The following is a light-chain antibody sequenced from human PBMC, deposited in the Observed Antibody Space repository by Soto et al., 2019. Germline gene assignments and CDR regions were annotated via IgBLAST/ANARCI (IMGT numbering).Light chain of an antibody. CDR2: CAS. Sequence: EIVLTQSPATLSVSPGERATLSCRASQSLNGNVAWYQQKPGQAPRLLIYCASTRATGVPGRFSASGSGTDFTLTISSLQSEDSAVYYCQQYSKWPPWTFGPGTKVDI. J-gene: IGKJ1*01. V-gene: IGKV3-15*01. CDR1: QSLNGN. CDR3: QQYSKWPPWT.